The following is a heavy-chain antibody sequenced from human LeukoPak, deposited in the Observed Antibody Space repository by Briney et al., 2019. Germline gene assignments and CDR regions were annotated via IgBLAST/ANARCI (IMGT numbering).Heavy chain of an antibody. D-gene: IGHD1-26*01. CDR2: IIPILGIA. CDR1: GGTFISYA. CDR3: ARGGGSYVFFDY. Sequence: ASVKVSFKASGGTFISYAISWVRQAPGQGLEWMGRIIPILGIANYAQKFQGRVTITADKSTSTAYMELSSLRSEDTAVYYCARGGGSYVFFDYWGQGTLVTVSS. V-gene: IGHV1-69*04. J-gene: IGHJ4*02.